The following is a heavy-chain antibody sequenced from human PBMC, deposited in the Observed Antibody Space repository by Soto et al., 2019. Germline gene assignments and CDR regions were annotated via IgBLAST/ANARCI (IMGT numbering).Heavy chain of an antibody. CDR1: GYTFTSYY. V-gene: IGHV1-46*01. J-gene: IGHJ4*02. Sequence: ASVKVSCKASGYTFTSYYMHWVRQAPGQGLEWMGIINPSGGSTSYAQKFQGRFTISRDNAKNTLYLQMNALRVEDTGVYYCTRGPRPTSTGTGAFWGQGTLVTVSS. D-gene: IGHD1-1*01. CDR2: INPSGGST. CDR3: TRGPRPTSTGTGAF.